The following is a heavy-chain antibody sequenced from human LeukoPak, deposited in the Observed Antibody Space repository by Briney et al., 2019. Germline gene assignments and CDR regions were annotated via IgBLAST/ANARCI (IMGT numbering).Heavy chain of an antibody. CDR1: GYTFTGYW. J-gene: IGHJ5*02. V-gene: IGHV1-46*01. Sequence: ASVKVPCKAFGYTFTGYWMHWVRQAPGQGPEWMGVISPSGGSTIYAQKFKGRVTLTRDMSTSTDYLELSSLRPEDTAVYYCARDNSVRDEAWWFNPWGQGTLVTVSS. D-gene: IGHD5-24*01. CDR2: ISPSGGST. CDR3: ARDNSVRDEAWWFNP.